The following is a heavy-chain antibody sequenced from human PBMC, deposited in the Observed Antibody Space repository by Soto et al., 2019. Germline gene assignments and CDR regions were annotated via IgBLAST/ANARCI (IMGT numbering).Heavy chain of an antibody. CDR1: GYTLTTYH. D-gene: IGHD5-12*01. Sequence: QVQLVQSGAEVKNPGASVKVSCKASGYTLTTYHMHWVRQAPGQGLEWMGVINPAAGTTNYAQHFRGRVTITRDTTTSTVYMDMSGLTSEDTAVYYCSRDLPYENYDSRGFDNWGQGTLVSVSS. CDR2: INPAAGTT. V-gene: IGHV1-46*03. J-gene: IGHJ4*02. CDR3: SRDLPYENYDSRGFDN.